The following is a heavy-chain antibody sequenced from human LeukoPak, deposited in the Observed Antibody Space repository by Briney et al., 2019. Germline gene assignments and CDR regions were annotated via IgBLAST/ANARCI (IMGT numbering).Heavy chain of an antibody. Sequence: SQTLSLTCAVSGGSISSSGYSWSWIRQPPGKGLEWIGYIYRSGSTYYNPSLKSRVTISVDRSKNQFSLKLSSVTAADTAVYYCARDAGVGYFDYWGQGTLVTVSS. CDR3: ARDAGVGYFDY. CDR2: IYRSGST. D-gene: IGHD1-26*01. V-gene: IGHV4-30-2*01. J-gene: IGHJ4*02. CDR1: GGSISSSGYS.